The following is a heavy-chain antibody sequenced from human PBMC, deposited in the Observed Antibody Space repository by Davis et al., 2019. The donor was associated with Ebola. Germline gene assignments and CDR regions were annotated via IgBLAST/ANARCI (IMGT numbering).Heavy chain of an antibody. J-gene: IGHJ4*02. CDR3: AKDTGTDTSMIFDS. Sequence: GESLKISCAASGFTFSDYAMHWVRQAPGKGLEWVAVISYDGRNKYYAGSVKGRFTISRDNSKNTLYLQMNSLRAEDAAIYYCAKDTGTDTSMIFDSWGQGTLVTVSS. V-gene: IGHV3-30*04. D-gene: IGHD5-18*01. CDR2: ISYDGRNK. CDR1: GFTFSDYA.